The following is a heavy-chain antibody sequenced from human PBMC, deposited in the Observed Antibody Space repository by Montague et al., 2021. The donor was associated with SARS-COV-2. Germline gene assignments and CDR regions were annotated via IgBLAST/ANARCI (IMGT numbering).Heavy chain of an antibody. CDR2: ITRNGETT. V-gene: IGHV3-20*04. CDR1: GFIFDDYG. Sequence: SLILSCAASGFIFDDYGMSWVRQVPVRGLEWVSGITRNGETTGYXDSVKGRVTISRDNAKNSLSLQMNSLRVEDTALYYCTRGFRGGPFDCWGQGTPVTVSS. D-gene: IGHD3-10*01. CDR3: TRGFRGGPFDC. J-gene: IGHJ4*02.